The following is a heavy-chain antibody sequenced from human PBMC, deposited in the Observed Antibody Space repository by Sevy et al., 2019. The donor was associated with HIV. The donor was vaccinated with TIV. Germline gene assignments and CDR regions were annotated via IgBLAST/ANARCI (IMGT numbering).Heavy chain of an antibody. V-gene: IGHV4-39*01. CDR2: IYYSGST. CDR3: ARQGGTDGYNP. D-gene: IGHD2-21*01. CDR1: GGSISSSSYY. J-gene: IGHJ5*02. Sequence: LSLTCTVSGGSISSSSYYWGWIRQPPGKGLEWIGSIYYSGSTYYNPSLKSRVTISVDTSKNQFSLKLSSVTAADTAVYYCARQGGTDGYNPWGQGTLVTVSS.